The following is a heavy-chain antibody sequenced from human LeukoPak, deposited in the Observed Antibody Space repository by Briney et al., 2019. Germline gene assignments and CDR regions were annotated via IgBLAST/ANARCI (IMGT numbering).Heavy chain of an antibody. CDR2: INPNSGGT. Sequence: ASVKVSCKASGYTFTGYYMHWVRQAPGQGLEWMGWINPNSGGTNYAQKFQGWVTMTRDTSISTACMELSRLRSDDTAVYCCARAVCSTSCYLFDYWGQGTLVTVSS. J-gene: IGHJ4*02. CDR1: GYTFTGYY. CDR3: ARAVCSTSCYLFDY. V-gene: IGHV1-2*04. D-gene: IGHD2-2*01.